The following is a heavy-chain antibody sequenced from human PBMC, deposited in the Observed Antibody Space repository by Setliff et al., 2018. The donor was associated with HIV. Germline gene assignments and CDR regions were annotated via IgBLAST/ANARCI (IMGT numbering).Heavy chain of an antibody. CDR3: ARGFSGHYSFTGYMDV. CDR2: INHSGST. V-gene: IGHV4-34*01. Sequence: SETLSLTCAVYGGSFSGYYWNWIRQPPGKGLEWIGEINHSGSTKYNPSLKSQVTISVDTSKKQFSLKLSSVTAADTAVYYCARGFSGHYSFTGYMDVWGKGTTVTVSS. D-gene: IGHD3-22*01. CDR1: GGSFSGYY. J-gene: IGHJ6*03.